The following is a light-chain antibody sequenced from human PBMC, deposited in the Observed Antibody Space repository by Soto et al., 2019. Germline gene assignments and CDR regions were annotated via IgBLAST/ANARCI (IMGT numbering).Light chain of an antibody. V-gene: IGKV1-12*01. CDR1: QAVKFC. J-gene: IGKJ3*01. CDR3: LQTNYFPFT. CDR2: AAS. Sequence: DILMTQSPSSVSASVGDRVTITCRASQAVKFCLAWYQQKPGRAPQLLIYAASTLQSGVPSRFTGTGSGTDFTLTITSLQPEDVATYFCLQTNYFPFTFGPGTRVDIK.